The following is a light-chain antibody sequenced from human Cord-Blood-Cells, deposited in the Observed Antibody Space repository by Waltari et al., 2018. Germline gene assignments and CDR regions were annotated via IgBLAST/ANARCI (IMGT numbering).Light chain of an antibody. Sequence: EIVLTQSPATLSLSPGERATLSCRASQSVSSYLAWDQQNPGQAPRLLIYDASNWATGIPARFSGSGSGTDFTLTLSSLEPEEFAVYYCQQRSNWLFGQGTRLEIK. CDR3: QQRSNWL. CDR1: QSVSSY. V-gene: IGKV3-11*01. CDR2: DAS. J-gene: IGKJ5*01.